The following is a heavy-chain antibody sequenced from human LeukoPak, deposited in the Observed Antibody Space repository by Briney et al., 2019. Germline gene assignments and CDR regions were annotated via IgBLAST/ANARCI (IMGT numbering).Heavy chain of an antibody. CDR2: IYYSGST. J-gene: IGHJ3*02. V-gene: IGHV4-59*01. CDR3: ARMGWGGSGPDAFDI. CDR1: GGSISSYY. D-gene: IGHD2-15*01. Sequence: SETLSLTCTVSGGSISSYYWSWIRQPPGKGLEWIGYIYYSGSTNYNPSLKSRVTISVDTSKNQFSLKLSSVTAADTAVYYCARMGWGGSGPDAFDIWGQGTMVTVSS.